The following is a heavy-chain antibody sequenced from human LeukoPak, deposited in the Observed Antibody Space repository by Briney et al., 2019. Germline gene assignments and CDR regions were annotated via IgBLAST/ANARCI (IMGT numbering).Heavy chain of an antibody. Sequence: SETLSLTCTVSGGSISSSSYYWGWIRQPPGKGLEWIGSIYYSGSTYYNPSLKSRVTISVDTSKNQFSLKLSSVTAADTAVYYCASDIRDAFDIRGQGTMVTVSS. CDR2: IYYSGST. V-gene: IGHV4-39*01. CDR1: GGSISSSSYY. J-gene: IGHJ3*02. D-gene: IGHD2-15*01. CDR3: ASDIRDAFDI.